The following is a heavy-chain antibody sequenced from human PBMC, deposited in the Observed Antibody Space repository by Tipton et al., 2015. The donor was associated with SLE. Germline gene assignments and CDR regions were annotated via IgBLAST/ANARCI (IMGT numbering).Heavy chain of an antibody. D-gene: IGHD4-17*01. J-gene: IGHJ6*02. V-gene: IGHV1-18*01. CDR1: GYTFTIYV. CDR2: ISAYNGNT. CDR3: ARVVSFTVTSYYYYGMDV. Sequence: QSGAEVKKPGASVKVSCKASGYTFTIYVITWVRQAPGQGLEWMGWISAYNGNTNYTQKLQGRVTMTTDTSTSTAYMELRSLRSDDTAVYYCARVVSFTVTSYYYYGMDVWGQGTTVTVSS.